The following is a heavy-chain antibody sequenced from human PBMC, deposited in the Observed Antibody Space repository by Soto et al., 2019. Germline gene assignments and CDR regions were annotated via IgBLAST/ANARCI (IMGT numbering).Heavy chain of an antibody. J-gene: IGHJ5*02. CDR2: IYYGGST. D-gene: IGHD3-22*01. CDR1: GGSISSGDYY. CDR3: ARGNPYYYDSSGYYSYNWFDP. V-gene: IGHV4-30-4*01. Sequence: PSETLSLTCTVSGGSISSGDYYWSWIRQPPGKGLEWIGYIYYGGSTYYNPSLKSRVTISVDTSKNQFSLKLSSVTAADTAVYYCARGNPYYYDSSGYYSYNWFDPWGQGTLVTVSS.